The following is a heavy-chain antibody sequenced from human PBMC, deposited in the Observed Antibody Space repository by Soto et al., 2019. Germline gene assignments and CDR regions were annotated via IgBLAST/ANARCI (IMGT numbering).Heavy chain of an antibody. CDR1: GFTFSSYG. J-gene: IGHJ1*01. V-gene: IGHV3-30*18. CDR2: ISYDGSNK. D-gene: IGHD2-21*02. Sequence: QVQLVESGGGVVQPGRSLRLSCAASGFTFSSYGMHWVRQAPGKGLEWVAVISYDGSNKYYADSVKGRFTISRDNSKNTLYLQMNSLRAEDTAVYYCAKTYCGGDCYSGYFQHWGQGTLVTVSS. CDR3: AKTYCGGDCYSGYFQH.